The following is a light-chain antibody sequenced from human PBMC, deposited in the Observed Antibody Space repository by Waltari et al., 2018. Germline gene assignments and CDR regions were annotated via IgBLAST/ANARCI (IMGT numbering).Light chain of an antibody. CDR2: DTS. Sequence: IQMPQSPSSLSASVGDRVTITCQASQDISNYLNWYQQKPGKAPKLLIYDTSNLETGVPSRFSGSGSGTDFTFTIRSLQPEDSATYYSQQYDNLPLTFGQGTRLEIK. J-gene: IGKJ5*01. CDR3: QQYDNLPLT. V-gene: IGKV1-33*01. CDR1: QDISNY.